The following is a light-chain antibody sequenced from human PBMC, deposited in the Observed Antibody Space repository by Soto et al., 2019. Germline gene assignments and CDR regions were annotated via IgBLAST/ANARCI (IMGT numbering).Light chain of an antibody. V-gene: IGLV1-47*01. Sequence: QSVLTQPSSVSGTPGQGVTLSCSGSISNIGNNYVYWFQQLPGTAPKVLSNRNDQRPSGVPDRVSGSKSGTSASLAISGLRYEDEADYYCAAWDDTVRSYVFGTGTKLTVL. J-gene: IGLJ1*01. CDR3: AAWDDTVRSYV. CDR1: ISNIGNNY. CDR2: RND.